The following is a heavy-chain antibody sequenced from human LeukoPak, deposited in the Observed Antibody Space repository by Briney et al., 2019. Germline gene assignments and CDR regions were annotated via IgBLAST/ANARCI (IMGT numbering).Heavy chain of an antibody. Sequence: PGGSLRLSCAASGFTFSGYAMSWVRQAPGKGLEWVSTITGSGGTTYYADSVEGRFTISRDNSKNTLYLQMNSLRAEDTAVYYCAKGRGYCSGGSCYSGFDYWGQGTLVTVSS. V-gene: IGHV3-23*01. CDR2: ITGSGGTT. D-gene: IGHD2-15*01. CDR1: GFTFSGYA. CDR3: AKGRGYCSGGSCYSGFDY. J-gene: IGHJ4*02.